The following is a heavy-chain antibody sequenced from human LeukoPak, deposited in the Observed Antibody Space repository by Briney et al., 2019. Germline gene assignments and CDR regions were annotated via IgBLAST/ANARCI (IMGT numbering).Heavy chain of an antibody. Sequence: GGSLRLSCAASGFTFSSYAMHWVRQAPGKGLEWVAVISYDGSNKYYADSVKGRFTISRDNSKNTLYLQMNSLRAEDTAVYYCARFPYYYDSSGYDYFQHWGQGTLVTVSS. V-gene: IGHV3-30-3*01. D-gene: IGHD3-22*01. CDR3: ARFPYYYDSSGYDYFQH. J-gene: IGHJ1*01. CDR2: ISYDGSNK. CDR1: GFTFSSYA.